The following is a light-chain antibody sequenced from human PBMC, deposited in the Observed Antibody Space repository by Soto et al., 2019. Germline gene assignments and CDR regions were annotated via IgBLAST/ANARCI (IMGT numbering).Light chain of an antibody. CDR3: CSYAGSYSWL. CDR2: DVN. Sequence: QSALTQPRSVSASPGQSVTISCTGTSSDVGSYKTVSWYQQYPGKAPKLMIYDVNKRPSGVPDRFSGSKSGNTASLTISGLQAEDESDYYCCSYAGSYSWLFGGGTKLTVL. CDR1: SSDVGSYKT. J-gene: IGLJ3*02. V-gene: IGLV2-11*01.